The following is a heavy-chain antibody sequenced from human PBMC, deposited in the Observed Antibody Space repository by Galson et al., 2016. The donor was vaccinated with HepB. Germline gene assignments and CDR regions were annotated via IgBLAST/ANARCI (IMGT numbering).Heavy chain of an antibody. Sequence: SLRLSCAASGFTLSDYYMSWIRQAPGKGLEWVSYISSSSSYTNYADSVKGRFTISRDNARNSLYLQMNSLRAEDTAVYYCAREGPGKSCTGGNCPIYYYYMDVWGKGTTVTVSS. V-gene: IGHV3-11*06. CDR3: AREGPGKSCTGGNCPIYYYYMDV. CDR1: GFTLSDYY. J-gene: IGHJ6*03. D-gene: IGHD2-8*02. CDR2: ISSSSSYT.